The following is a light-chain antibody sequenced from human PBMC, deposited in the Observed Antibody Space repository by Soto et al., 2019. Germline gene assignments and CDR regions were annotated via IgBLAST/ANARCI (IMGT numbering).Light chain of an antibody. CDR1: QSVNSW. CDR2: KAS. V-gene: IGKV1-5*03. Sequence: DIQMTQSPSTLSASVGDRVTITCRASQSVNSWLAWYQQKPGKAPKLLLYKASSLESGVPSRFSGSGSGTEFTLTISSLQPDDFGTYYCQQYDTSPLTFGGGP. CDR3: QQYDTSPLT. J-gene: IGKJ4*01.